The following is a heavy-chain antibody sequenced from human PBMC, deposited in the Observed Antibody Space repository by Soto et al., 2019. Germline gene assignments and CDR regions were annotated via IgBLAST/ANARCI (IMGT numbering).Heavy chain of an antibody. J-gene: IGHJ4*02. D-gene: IGHD3-3*01. Sequence: GGSLSLSCAASGFPFSSYSMNWVRPAPGKGLEWVSSISSSSSYIYYADSVKGRFTISRDNAKNSLYLQMNSLRAEDTAVYYCAREIKGTYYDFWSGYYFDYWGQGTLVTVSS. V-gene: IGHV3-21*01. CDR3: AREIKGTYYDFWSGYYFDY. CDR1: GFPFSSYS. CDR2: ISSSSSYI.